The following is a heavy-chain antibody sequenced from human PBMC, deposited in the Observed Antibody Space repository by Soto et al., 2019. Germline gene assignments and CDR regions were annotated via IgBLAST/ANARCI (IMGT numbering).Heavy chain of an antibody. CDR3: APGETWHLVDY. Sequence: SETLSLTCTVSDDSVSFYYWSWIRQTPGKGLEWMGYVYNGGGTNYNPSLNSRLTISIDTSKNHFSLELRSVTTADTALYFCAPGETWHLVDYWRRGTPVTVSS. V-gene: IGHV4-59*02. CDR1: DDSVSFYY. D-gene: IGHD6-6*01. J-gene: IGHJ4*02. CDR2: VYNGGGT.